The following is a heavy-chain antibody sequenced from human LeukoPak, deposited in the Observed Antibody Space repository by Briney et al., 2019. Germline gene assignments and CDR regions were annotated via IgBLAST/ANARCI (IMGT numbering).Heavy chain of an antibody. J-gene: IGHJ4*02. V-gene: IGHV4-34*01. CDR3: ARGPTPILWTGTRFDY. CDR2: INHSGST. Sequence: SETLSLTCAAYGGSFSGYYWSWIRQPPGKGLEWIGEINHSGSTNYNPSLKSRVTISVDTSKNQFSLKLSSVTAADTAVYYCARGPTPILWTGTRFDYWGQGTLVTVSS. D-gene: IGHD1/OR15-1a*01. CDR1: GGSFSGYY.